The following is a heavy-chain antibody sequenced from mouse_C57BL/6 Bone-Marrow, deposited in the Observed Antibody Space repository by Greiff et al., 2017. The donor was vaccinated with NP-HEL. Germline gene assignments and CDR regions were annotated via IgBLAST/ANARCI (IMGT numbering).Heavy chain of an antibody. CDR1: GYTFTDYN. V-gene: IGHV1-18*01. Sequence: VQLQQSGPELVKPGASVKIPCKASGYTFTDYNMDWVKQSHGKSLEWIGDINPNNGGTIYNQKFKGKATLTVDKSSSTAYMELRSLTSEDTAVYYCARREADFLPGFAYWGQGTLVTVSA. CDR2: INPNNGGT. CDR3: ARREADFLPGFAY. J-gene: IGHJ3*01.